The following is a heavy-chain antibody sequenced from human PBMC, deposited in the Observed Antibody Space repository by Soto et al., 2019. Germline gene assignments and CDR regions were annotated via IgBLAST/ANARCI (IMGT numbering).Heavy chain of an antibody. CDR1: GYTLTELS. CDR3: ATWTRDRYIYPY. V-gene: IGHV1-24*01. CDR2: FDPEDGET. J-gene: IGHJ4*02. D-gene: IGHD2-2*02. Sequence: ASVKVSCKVSGYTLTELSMHWVRQAPGKGLEWMGGFDPEDGETIYAQKFQGRVTMTEDTSTDTAYMELSSLRSQDTAVYYCATWTRDRYIYPYWGQGTLVTVSS.